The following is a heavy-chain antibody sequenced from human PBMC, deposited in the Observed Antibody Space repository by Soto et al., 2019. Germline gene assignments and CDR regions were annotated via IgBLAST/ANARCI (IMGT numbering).Heavy chain of an antibody. Sequence: QVQLVQSGAGVKKPGSSVKVSCMASGGNFSSYAISWVRQAPGQGLEWVGGIIPICGTANFAQKVQGRVTITADESTSTAYMELAGLRSEHTTVYYCARVDEDEDTAFHYDWFDPWGQGTLVTVSS. V-gene: IGHV1-69*12. CDR3: ARVDEDEDTAFHYDWFDP. D-gene: IGHD5-18*01. CDR2: IIPICGTA. J-gene: IGHJ5*02. CDR1: GGNFSSYA.